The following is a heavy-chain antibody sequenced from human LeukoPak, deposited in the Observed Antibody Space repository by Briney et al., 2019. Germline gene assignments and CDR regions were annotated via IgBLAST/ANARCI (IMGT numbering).Heavy chain of an antibody. J-gene: IGHJ4*02. D-gene: IGHD6-19*01. CDR1: GFTFSSYG. V-gene: IGHV3-7*01. CDR3: ASLSSGWYPDY. Sequence: GGSLRLSCAASGFTFSSYGMSWVRQAPGKGLEWVANIKQDGSEKYYVGSVKGRFTISRDNAKNSLYLQMNSLRAEDTAVYYCASLSSGWYPDYWGQGTLVTVSS. CDR2: IKQDGSEK.